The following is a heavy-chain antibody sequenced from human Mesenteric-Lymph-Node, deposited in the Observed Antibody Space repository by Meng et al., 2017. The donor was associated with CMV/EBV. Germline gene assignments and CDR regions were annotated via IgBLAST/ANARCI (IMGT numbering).Heavy chain of an antibody. CDR2: INYDGIT. D-gene: IGHD2-21*01. Sequence: TVSGGSVYTGDYYWSWIRQHPVTGLEWIGYINYDGITFYSPSLTSRLTVSIDTSKNQFSLKMRSVTAADTALYFCARVIVRGEFYFDSWGPGTLVTVS. J-gene: IGHJ4*02. V-gene: IGHV4-31*03. CDR3: ARVIVRGEFYFDS. CDR1: GGSVYTGDYY.